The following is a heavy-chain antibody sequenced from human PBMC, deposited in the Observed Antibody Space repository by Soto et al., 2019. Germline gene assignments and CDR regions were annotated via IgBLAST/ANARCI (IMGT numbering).Heavy chain of an antibody. CDR2: ISSSSSYT. CDR3: ARGECTNGVCSYFDY. J-gene: IGHJ4*02. CDR1: GFTFSDYY. V-gene: IGHV3-11*06. Sequence: PGGSLRLSCAASGFTFSDYYMSWIRQAPGRGLEWVSYISSSSSYTNYADSVKGRFTISRDNAKNSLYLQMNSLRAEDTAVYYCARGECTNGVCSYFDYWGQGTLVTVSS. D-gene: IGHD2-8*01.